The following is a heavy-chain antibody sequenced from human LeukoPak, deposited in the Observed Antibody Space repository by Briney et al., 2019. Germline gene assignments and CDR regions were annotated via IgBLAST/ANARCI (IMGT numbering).Heavy chain of an antibody. J-gene: IGHJ6*03. D-gene: IGHD5-24*01. CDR1: GYTFTSYD. CDR2: MNPNSGNT. CDR3: ARGEGDGYKNYYYYYMDV. Sequence: ASVKVSCKASGYTFTSYDINWVRQATGQGLEWMGWMNPNSGNTGYAQKFQGRVTITRNTSISTAYMELSSLRSEDTAVYYSARGEGDGYKNYYYYYMDVWGKGTTVTVSS. V-gene: IGHV1-8*03.